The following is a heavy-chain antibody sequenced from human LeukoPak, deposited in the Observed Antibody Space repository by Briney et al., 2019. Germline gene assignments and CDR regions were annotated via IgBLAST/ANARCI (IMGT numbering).Heavy chain of an antibody. CDR1: GLIFSDYW. CDR2: IKQDGSER. V-gene: IGHV3-7*01. Sequence: GGSLRLSCAASGLIFSDYWMGWVRQAPGKGLEWVANIKQDGSERNYVDSAKGRFTISRDNAENSLYLQMNSLRAEDTAVYYCARDEGYSRLQHWGQGTLVTVSS. D-gene: IGHD4-11*01. CDR3: ARDEGYSRLQH. J-gene: IGHJ1*01.